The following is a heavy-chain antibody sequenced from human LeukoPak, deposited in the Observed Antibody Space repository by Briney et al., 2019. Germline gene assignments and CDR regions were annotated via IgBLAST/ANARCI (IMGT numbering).Heavy chain of an antibody. J-gene: IGHJ4*02. V-gene: IGHV1-8*01. CDR1: GYTFTSYD. CDR3: ARGYSGGYQMNDY. CDR2: MNLNSGNT. Sequence: ASVTVSCKAAGYTFTSYDINWVRQATGQGLGWKGWMNLNSGNTGYAQKFQGRVTMTRNTSITTAYMELSSLRSEDTAVYYCARGYSGGYQMNDYWGQGTLVTVSS. D-gene: IGHD1-26*01.